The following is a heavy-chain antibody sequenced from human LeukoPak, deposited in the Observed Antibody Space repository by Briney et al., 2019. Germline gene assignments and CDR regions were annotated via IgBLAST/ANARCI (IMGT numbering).Heavy chain of an antibody. V-gene: IGHV3-23*01. Sequence: GGSLRLSCAASGFTFNTFDMTWVRQAPGKGLEWVSFIAARDGTTHYADSVKGRFTISRDNSKKTLSLQMNSLRAEDTAVYYCAKSGGYCSIADCYPNWFDPWGQGTLVSVSS. CDR1: GFTFNTFD. CDR2: IAARDGTT. D-gene: IGHD2-15*01. J-gene: IGHJ5*02. CDR3: AKSGGYCSIADCYPNWFDP.